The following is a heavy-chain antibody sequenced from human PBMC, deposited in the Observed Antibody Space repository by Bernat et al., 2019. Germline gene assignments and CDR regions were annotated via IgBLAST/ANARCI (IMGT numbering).Heavy chain of an antibody. J-gene: IGHJ4*02. CDR2: IYYSGST. D-gene: IGHD2-8*01. CDR3: ARQDLIHFDF. V-gene: IGHV4-39*01. Sequence: QLQLQESGPGLLKPSETLSLTCTVSGAPISSSSYYWGWIRQPPGKGLEWIGNIYYSGSTYYNPSLKSRVTISVDTSKNQISLKLNSVTAADTAVYYCARQDLIHFDFWGQGILVTVSS. CDR1: GAPISSSSYY.